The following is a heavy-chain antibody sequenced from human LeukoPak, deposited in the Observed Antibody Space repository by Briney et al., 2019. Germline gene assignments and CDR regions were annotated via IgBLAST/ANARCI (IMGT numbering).Heavy chain of an antibody. CDR2: IYYSGST. D-gene: IGHD3-22*01. Sequence: SETLSLTCTVSGGSISSYYWSWLRQPPGKGLEWIGYIYYSGSTNYNPSLKSRVTISVDTSKNQFSLKLSSVPAADTAVYYCARDNTPYYYDSSGYYYELDYWGQGTLVTVSS. CDR3: ARDNTPYYYDSSGYYYELDY. CDR1: GGSISSYY. J-gene: IGHJ4*02. V-gene: IGHV4-59*12.